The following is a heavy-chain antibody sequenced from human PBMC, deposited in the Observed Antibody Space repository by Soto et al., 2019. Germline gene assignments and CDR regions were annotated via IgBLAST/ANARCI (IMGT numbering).Heavy chain of an antibody. V-gene: IGHV2-5*02. CDR1: GFSLSTSGVG. J-gene: IGHJ5*02. CDR3: AHIVGAPNWFDP. CDR2: IYWDDDK. D-gene: IGHD1-26*01. Sequence: QITLKESGPTLVKPTQTLTLTCTFSGFSLSTSGVGVGWIRQPPGKALEWLALIYWDDDKRYSPSLKSRLTITKETSKNQVVLTMTNRDPVDTATYYCAHIVGAPNWFDPWGQGTLVTVSS.